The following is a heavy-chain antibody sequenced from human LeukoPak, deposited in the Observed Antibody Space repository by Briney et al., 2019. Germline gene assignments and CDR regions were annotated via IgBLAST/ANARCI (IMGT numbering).Heavy chain of an antibody. CDR2: IYSGGSI. CDR3: AREGDFWSGYLGY. V-gene: IGHV3-66*01. D-gene: IGHD3-3*01. Sequence: GGSLRLSCAASGLTVSNNYMSWVRQAPGKGLEWVSLIYSGGSIYYADSMKGRFTISRDNSKNTLYLQMNSLRAEDTAVYYCAREGDFWSGYLGYWGQGTLVTVSS. J-gene: IGHJ4*02. CDR1: GLTVSNNY.